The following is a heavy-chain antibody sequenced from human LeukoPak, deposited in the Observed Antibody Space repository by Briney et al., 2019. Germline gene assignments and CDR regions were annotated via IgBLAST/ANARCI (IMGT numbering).Heavy chain of an antibody. CDR3: AKDGGSLGEVRD. CDR2: ISGGGGST. V-gene: IGHV3-23*01. CDR1: GFTFSNYG. D-gene: IGHD3-16*01. Sequence: GGSLRLSCTASGFTFSNYGMNWVRQAPGKGLEWVSVISGGGGSTYYADSVMGRFTISRDNSKDTLYLQMNSLRAEDTAVYYCAKDGGSLGEVRDWGQGTLVTVSS. J-gene: IGHJ4*02.